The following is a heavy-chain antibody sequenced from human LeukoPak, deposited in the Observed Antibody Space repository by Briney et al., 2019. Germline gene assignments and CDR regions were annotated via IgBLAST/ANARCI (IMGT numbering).Heavy chain of an antibody. J-gene: IGHJ4*02. D-gene: IGHD2-2*01. CDR3: TREGCGATSCYTNEY. CDR2: ISGSGGST. Sequence: GGSLRLSCAASGFTFSSYAMSWVRQAPRKGLEWVSAISGSGGSTYYADSVKGRFTISRDHSKNTLYLQMNSLATEDTAGYSCTREGCGATSCYTNEYWGQGTLVTVSS. V-gene: IGHV3-23*01. CDR1: GFTFSSYA.